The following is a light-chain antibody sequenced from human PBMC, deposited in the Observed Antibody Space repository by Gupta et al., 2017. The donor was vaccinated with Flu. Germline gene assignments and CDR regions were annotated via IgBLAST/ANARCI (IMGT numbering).Light chain of an antibody. Sequence: DIQMTQSPSSLSASVGDTVTVTCRASQSITKYLNWYQQKPGKAPKVLIFTALSLQNGVPSRFSGSGSGTDFTLTITRLQPEDSATYYCQQRDSTPNTFGQGTKVEI. CDR1: QSITKY. CDR3: QQRDSTPNT. J-gene: IGKJ2*01. CDR2: TAL. V-gene: IGKV1-39*01.